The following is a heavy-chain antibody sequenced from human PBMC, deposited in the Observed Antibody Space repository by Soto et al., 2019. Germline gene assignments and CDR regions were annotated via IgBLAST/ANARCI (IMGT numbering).Heavy chain of an antibody. CDR1: GFTFSSYA. D-gene: IGHD3-9*01. V-gene: IGHV3-23*01. J-gene: IGHJ5*02. Sequence: PGGSLRLSCAASGFTFSSYAMSWVRQAPGKGLEWVSAISGSGGSTYYADSVKGRFTISRDNSKNTLYLQMNSLRAEDTAVYYCAKDLKLRYFAWPDDGPNWFDPWGQGTLVTVSS. CDR2: ISGSGGST. CDR3: AKDLKLRYFAWPDDGPNWFDP.